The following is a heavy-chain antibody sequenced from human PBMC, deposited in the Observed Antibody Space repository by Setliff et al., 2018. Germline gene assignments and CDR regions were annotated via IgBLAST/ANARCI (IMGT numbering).Heavy chain of an antibody. CDR2: IYTSGST. J-gene: IGHJ6*03. CDR3: AREKGNREAPELRGLYYYYMDV. V-gene: IGHV4-4*07. CDR1: GGSISSYY. D-gene: IGHD3-10*01. Sequence: SETLSLTCTVSGGSISSYYWSWIRQPAGKGLEWIGRIYTSGSTNYNPSLKSRLTMSVDTSKNQFSLRLSSVTAADTAVYYCAREKGNREAPELRGLYYYYMDVWGEGTTVTVSS.